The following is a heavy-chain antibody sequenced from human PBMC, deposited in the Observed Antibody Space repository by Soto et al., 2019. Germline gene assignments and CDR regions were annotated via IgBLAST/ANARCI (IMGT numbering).Heavy chain of an antibody. Sequence: SQTLSLTCTVSGGSISSYYWSWIRQPPGKGLEWIGYIYYSGSTNYNPSLKSRVTISVDTSKNQFSLKLSSVTAADTAVYYCARGYSSSWYSNQAWFDPWGQGTLVTVSS. CDR2: IYYSGST. CDR3: ARGYSSSWYSNQAWFDP. J-gene: IGHJ5*02. CDR1: GGSISSYY. V-gene: IGHV4-59*01. D-gene: IGHD6-13*01.